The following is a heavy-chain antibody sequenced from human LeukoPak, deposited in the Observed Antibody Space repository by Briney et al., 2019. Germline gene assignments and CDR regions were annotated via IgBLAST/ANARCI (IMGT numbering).Heavy chain of an antibody. D-gene: IGHD3-22*01. Sequence: GASVKVSCKASGYTFTSYDINWVRQATGQGLEWMGWMNPNSGNTGYAQKFQGRVTMTSNPSISTAYMELRSLRSEDTAVYYCARGGMARYYYASSGYSFDPWGQGTLVTVSS. CDR2: MNPNSGNT. V-gene: IGHV1-8*01. CDR3: ARGGMARYYYASSGYSFDP. J-gene: IGHJ5*02. CDR1: GYTFTSYD.